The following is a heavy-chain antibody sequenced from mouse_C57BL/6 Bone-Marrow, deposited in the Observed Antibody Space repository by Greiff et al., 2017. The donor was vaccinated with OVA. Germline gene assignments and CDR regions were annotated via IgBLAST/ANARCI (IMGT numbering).Heavy chain of an antibody. CDR2: IWGGGST. CDR3: AKRGYYGYDAYYYAMDY. CDR1: GFSLTSYG. J-gene: IGHJ4*01. D-gene: IGHD2-2*01. Sequence: VKLVESGPGLVAPSQSLSITCTVSGFSLTSYGVDWVRQPPGKGLEWLGVIWGGGSTNYNSALMSRLSISKDNSKSQVFLKMNSLQTDDTAMYYCAKRGYYGYDAYYYAMDYWGQGTSVTVSS. V-gene: IGHV2-9*01.